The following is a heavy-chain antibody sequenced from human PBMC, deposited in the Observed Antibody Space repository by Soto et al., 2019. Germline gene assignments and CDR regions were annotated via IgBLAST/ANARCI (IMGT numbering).Heavy chain of an antibody. V-gene: IGHV3-30-3*01. Sequence: GGSLRLSCAASGFTFSSYAMHWVRQAPGKGLEWVAVISYDGSNKYYADSVKGRFTISRDNSKNTLYLQMNSLRAEDTAVYYCAREELFENFGVGVYAFDIWGQGTMVTVSS. D-gene: IGHD3-3*01. CDR3: AREELFENFGVGVYAFDI. CDR1: GFTFSSYA. J-gene: IGHJ3*02. CDR2: ISYDGSNK.